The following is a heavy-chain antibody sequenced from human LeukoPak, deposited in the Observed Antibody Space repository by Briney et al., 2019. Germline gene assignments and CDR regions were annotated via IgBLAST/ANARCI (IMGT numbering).Heavy chain of an antibody. CDR3: ARSNYSSGLYFDY. D-gene: IGHD6-19*01. CDR1: GGSISSSGYY. Sequence: SETLSLTCTVSGGSISSSGYYWGWIRQPPGKGLEWIGSIHYSGSTYYNPSLKSRVTISVDTSKNQFSLKLRSVTAADTAVYYCARSNYSSGLYFDYWGQGTLVTVSS. CDR2: IHYSGST. J-gene: IGHJ4*02. V-gene: IGHV4-39*01.